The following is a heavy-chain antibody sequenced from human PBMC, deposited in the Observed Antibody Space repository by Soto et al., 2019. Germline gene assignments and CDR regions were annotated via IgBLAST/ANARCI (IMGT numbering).Heavy chain of an antibody. Sequence: EVQLLESGGGLVQPGGSLRLSCAASGFTFSSYAMSWVRQAPGKGLEWVSAISGRGGSTYYADSVKGRFTTSRDNSKNTLYLQTNSLRAEDTAVYYCARYDYVWGSYRPLDYWGQGTLVTVSS. D-gene: IGHD3-16*02. J-gene: IGHJ4*02. CDR2: ISGRGGST. CDR3: ARYDYVWGSYRPLDY. V-gene: IGHV3-23*01. CDR1: GFTFSSYA.